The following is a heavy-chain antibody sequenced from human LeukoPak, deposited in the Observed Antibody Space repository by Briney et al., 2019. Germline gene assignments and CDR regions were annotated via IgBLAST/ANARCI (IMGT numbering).Heavy chain of an antibody. CDR2: INHSGST. D-gene: IGHD1-20*01. V-gene: IGHV4-34*01. J-gene: IGHJ4*01. CDR3: ASRYNWNHFDH. Sequence: PSETLSLTCAVYGGSFSGYYWSWIRQPPGKGLEWIGEINHSGSTNYNPSLKSRVTISVDKSKNQFYLKLTSVTAADTALYYCASRYNWNHFDHWGHGTLVTVSS. CDR1: GGSFSGYY.